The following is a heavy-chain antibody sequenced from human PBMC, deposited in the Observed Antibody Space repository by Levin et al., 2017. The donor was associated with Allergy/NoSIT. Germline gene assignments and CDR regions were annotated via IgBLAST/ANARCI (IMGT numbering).Heavy chain of an antibody. CDR2: IYYSGST. Sequence: SETLSLTCTVSGGSISSGDYYWSWIRQPPGKGLEWIGYIYYSGSTYYNPSLKSRVTISVDTSKNQFSLKLSSVTAADTAVYYCASTTYYDSSAYYLYFDYWGQGTLVTVSS. V-gene: IGHV4-30-4*01. D-gene: IGHD3-22*01. CDR1: GGSISSGDYY. CDR3: ASTTYYDSSAYYLYFDY. J-gene: IGHJ4*02.